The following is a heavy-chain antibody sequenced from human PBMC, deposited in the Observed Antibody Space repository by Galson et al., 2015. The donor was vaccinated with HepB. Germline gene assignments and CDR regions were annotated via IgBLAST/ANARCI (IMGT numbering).Heavy chain of an antibody. V-gene: IGHV3-23*01. D-gene: IGHD6-6*01. CDR1: GFRFGSYA. Sequence: SLRLSCAASGFRFGSYAMAWVRQAPGKGLEWVSGISGGGGRTYYADSGKGRFTMTRDNSKSTVYLQMNSLRAEDAAVYHCAKGASFSSSSLYGMDVWGQGTAVTVSS. J-gene: IGHJ6*02. CDR3: AKGASFSSSSLYGMDV. CDR2: ISGGGGRT.